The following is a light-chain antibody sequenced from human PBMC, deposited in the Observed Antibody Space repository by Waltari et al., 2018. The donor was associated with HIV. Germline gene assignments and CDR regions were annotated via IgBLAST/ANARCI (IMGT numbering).Light chain of an antibody. CDR1: STDIGAYHY. CDR2: QVK. V-gene: IGLV2-14*01. CDR3: SSYTTSSTYV. J-gene: IGLJ1*01. Sequence: QSALAQPASVSGSPGQSITISCTGTSTDIGAYHYVPWYQKHPDRAPKVIIYQVKSRPSGVSDRFSGSKSGNTASLTISGLQAEDEADYYCSSYTTSSTYVFGRGTTVSVL.